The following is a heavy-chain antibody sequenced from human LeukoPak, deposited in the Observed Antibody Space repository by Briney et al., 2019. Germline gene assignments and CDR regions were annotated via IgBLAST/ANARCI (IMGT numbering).Heavy chain of an antibody. D-gene: IGHD4-17*01. Sequence: SETLSLTCAVSGTSFSSYYWSWIRQPPGKGLEWIGEVNHSGSTNDNPSLKSRVTISVDTSKNQFSLRLRSVTAADTGVYFCARMTTGHDFWGQGTLVTVSS. CDR3: ARMTTGHDF. V-gene: IGHV4-34*01. CDR1: GTSFSSYY. J-gene: IGHJ4*02. CDR2: VNHSGST.